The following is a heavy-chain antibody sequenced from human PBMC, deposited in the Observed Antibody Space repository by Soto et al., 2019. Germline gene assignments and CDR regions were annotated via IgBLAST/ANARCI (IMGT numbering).Heavy chain of an antibody. CDR3: ARDHGDYRKYYYYYYMDV. D-gene: IGHD4-17*01. V-gene: IGHV3-11*01. CDR1: GFTFSDYY. CDR2: ISSSGSTI. J-gene: IGHJ6*03. Sequence: QVQLVESGGGMVKPGGSLRLSCAASGFTFSDYYMSWIRQAPGKGLEWVSYISSSGSTIYYADSVKGRFTISRDNAKNSLYLQMNSLRAKDTAVYYCARDHGDYRKYYYYYYMDVWGKGTTVTVSS.